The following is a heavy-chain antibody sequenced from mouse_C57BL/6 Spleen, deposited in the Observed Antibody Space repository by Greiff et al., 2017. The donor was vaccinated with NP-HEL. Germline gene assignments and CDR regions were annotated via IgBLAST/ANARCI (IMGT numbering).Heavy chain of an antibody. CDR3: ARGDYDWYFDV. CDR1: GYTFTSYW. V-gene: IGHV1-52*01. J-gene: IGHJ1*03. Sequence: QVQLQQPGAELVRPGSSVKLSCKASGYTFTSYWMPWVKQRPIQGLEWIGNIDPSDSETHYNQKFKDKATLTVDKSSSTAYMQLSSLTSEDSAVYYCARGDYDWYFDVWGTGTTVTVSS. CDR2: IDPSDSET. D-gene: IGHD2-4*01.